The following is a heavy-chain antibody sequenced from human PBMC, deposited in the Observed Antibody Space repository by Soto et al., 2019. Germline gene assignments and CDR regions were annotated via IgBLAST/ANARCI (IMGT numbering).Heavy chain of an antibody. CDR1: GFTFSSYG. Sequence: QVQLVESGGGVVQPGRSLRLSCAASGFTFSSYGMHWVRQAPGKGLEWVAVIWYDGSNKCYADSVKGRFTISRDNSKNTLYLQMNSLRAEDTAVYYCARDPSGSDPRADFDYWGQGTLVTVSS. J-gene: IGHJ4*02. CDR2: IWYDGSNK. CDR3: ARDPSGSDPRADFDY. V-gene: IGHV3-33*01. D-gene: IGHD1-26*01.